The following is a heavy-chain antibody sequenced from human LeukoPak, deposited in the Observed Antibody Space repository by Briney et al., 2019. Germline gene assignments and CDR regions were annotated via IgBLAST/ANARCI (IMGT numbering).Heavy chain of an antibody. V-gene: IGHV1-18*04. J-gene: IGHJ4*02. CDR3: ARQSTGSYYSPIDY. CDR2: VSTYNGNT. CDR1: GYTFTSNY. D-gene: IGHD1-26*01. Sequence: ASVKVSCKASGYTFTSNYIHWVRQAPGQGLEWMGWVSTYNGNTKYAQNLQGRVTTTTDTSTSTAYMELRSLRSDDTAMYYCARQSTGSYYSPIDYWGQGTLVTVSS.